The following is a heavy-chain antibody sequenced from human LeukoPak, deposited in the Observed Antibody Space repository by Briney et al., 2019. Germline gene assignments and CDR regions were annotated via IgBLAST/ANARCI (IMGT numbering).Heavy chain of an antibody. CDR1: GGAISSYH. J-gene: IGHJ2*01. CDR2: IYHSGSA. V-gene: IGHV4-59*10. Sequence: KPSETLSLTCAVSGGAISSYHWSWIRQPAGKGLEWIGEIYHSGSANYNPSLKSRVTISVDKSKNQFSLKLSSVTAADTAVYYCARWSGVVGTARGWYFDLWGRGTLVTVSS. CDR3: ARWSGVVGTARGWYFDL. D-gene: IGHD1-26*01.